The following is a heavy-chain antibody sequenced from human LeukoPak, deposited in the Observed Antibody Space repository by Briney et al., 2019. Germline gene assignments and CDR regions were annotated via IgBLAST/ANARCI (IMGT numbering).Heavy chain of an antibody. CDR1: GFTFSSYA. D-gene: IGHD1-26*01. Sequence: PGGSLRLSCAASGFTFSSYAMSWVRQAPGKGLEWVSAISGSGGSTYYADSVKGRFTISRDNSKNTLYLQMNSLRAEDTAVYYCAKDRGLFTWELLAPDRRGGQGTLVTVSS. CDR3: AKDRGLFTWELLAPDRR. J-gene: IGHJ4*02. V-gene: IGHV3-23*01. CDR2: ISGSGGST.